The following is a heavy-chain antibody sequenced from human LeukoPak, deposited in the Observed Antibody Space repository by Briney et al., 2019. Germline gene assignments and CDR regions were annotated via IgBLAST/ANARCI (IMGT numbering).Heavy chain of an antibody. CDR1: GFTFSSCA. CDR3: AKDLTMGSSSPSYFDY. Sequence: GGSLRLSCAASGFTFSSCAMSWVRQAPGKGLEWVSAISGSGGSTYYADSVKGRFTISRDNSKNTLYLQMNSLRAEDTAVYYCAKDLTMGSSSPSYFDYWGQGTLVTVSS. J-gene: IGHJ4*02. CDR2: ISGSGGST. D-gene: IGHD4/OR15-4a*01. V-gene: IGHV3-23*01.